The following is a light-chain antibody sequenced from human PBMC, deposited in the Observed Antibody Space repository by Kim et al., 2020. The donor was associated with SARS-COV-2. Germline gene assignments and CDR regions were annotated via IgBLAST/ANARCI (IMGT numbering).Light chain of an antibody. CDR2: WAS. Sequence: DIVMTQSPDSLAVSLCERATINCKSSQSVLYSSNNNNYLAWYQQKPGQPPKLLIYWASTRESGVPDRFSGGGSGTDFTLTISSLQAEDVAVYYCQQYYSTPWTFGQGTKVDIK. J-gene: IGKJ1*01. CDR3: QQYYSTPWT. CDR1: QSVLYSSNNNNY. V-gene: IGKV4-1*01.